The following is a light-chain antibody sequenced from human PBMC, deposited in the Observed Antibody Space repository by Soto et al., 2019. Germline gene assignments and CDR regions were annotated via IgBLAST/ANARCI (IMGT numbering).Light chain of an antibody. Sequence: VMTQSPATLSVSPGERATLSCRASQSVSSNLAWYQQKPGQAPRLLIYGASTRATVIPARFSGSESGTEFNLTISSLQSEDFAVYYCQQYNNWPPGTFGHGTKVEIK. CDR2: GAS. J-gene: IGKJ1*01. V-gene: IGKV3-15*01. CDR3: QQYNNWPPGT. CDR1: QSVSSN.